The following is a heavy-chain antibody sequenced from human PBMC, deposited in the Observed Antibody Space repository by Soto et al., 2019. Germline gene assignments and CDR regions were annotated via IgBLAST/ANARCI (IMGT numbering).Heavy chain of an antibody. CDR1: GGSISSGGYY. D-gene: IGHD2-2*01. CDR2: IYYSGST. V-gene: IGHV4-31*03. Sequence: SETLSLTCTVSGGSISSGGYYWSWIRQHPGKGLEWIGYIYYSGSTYYNPSLKSRVTISVDTSKNQFSLKLSSVTAADTAVYYCARVRRAADIEGFDYWGQENLVTVS. CDR3: ARVRRAADIEGFDY. J-gene: IGHJ4*02.